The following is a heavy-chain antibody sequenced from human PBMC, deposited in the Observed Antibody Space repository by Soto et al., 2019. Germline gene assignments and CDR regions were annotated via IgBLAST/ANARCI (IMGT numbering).Heavy chain of an antibody. D-gene: IGHD2-21*01. V-gene: IGHV4-34*01. CDR3: ARGGISHWAYFYYMDV. J-gene: IGHJ6*03. CDR1: GGSLSDYF. Sequence: PLETLSLTCVVSGGSLSDYFLSWIRQPPGMALEWIGEINHLGSINYNPSLKSRVTMSVDTSKNQFSLTLNSVTAADTATYYCARGGISHWAYFYYMDVWDRGTTVTVS. CDR2: INHLGSI.